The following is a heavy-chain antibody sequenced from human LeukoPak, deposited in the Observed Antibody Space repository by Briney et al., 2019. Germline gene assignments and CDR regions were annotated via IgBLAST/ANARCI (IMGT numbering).Heavy chain of an antibody. D-gene: IGHD3-10*01. V-gene: IGHV1-69*06. Sequence: SVKVSCKASGGTFSSYAINWVRQAPGQGLERMGGIIPMFATANYAQKLQGRVTITADRSTSTAYMELSSLRSEDTAVYYCARVPAPYGSGTYNFDYWGQGTLVTVSS. CDR1: GGTFSSYA. CDR2: IIPMFATA. CDR3: ARVPAPYGSGTYNFDY. J-gene: IGHJ4*02.